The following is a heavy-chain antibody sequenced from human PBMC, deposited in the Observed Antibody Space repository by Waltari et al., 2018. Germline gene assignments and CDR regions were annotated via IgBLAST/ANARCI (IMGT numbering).Heavy chain of an antibody. CDR3: ARWHYYYGMDV. Sequence: QVQLQESGPGLVKPSETLSLTCTVSGGSISSSYWSWIRQPPGKGLEWIGYIYYSGSTNYNPSLKSRVTISVDTSKNQFSLKLSSVTAADTAVYYCARWHYYYGMDVWGQGTTVTVSS. V-gene: IGHV4-59*01. CDR1: GGSISSSY. CDR2: IYYSGST. J-gene: IGHJ6*02.